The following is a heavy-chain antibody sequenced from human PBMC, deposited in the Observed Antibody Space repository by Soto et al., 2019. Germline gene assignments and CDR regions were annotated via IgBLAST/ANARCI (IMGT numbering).Heavy chain of an antibody. J-gene: IGHJ4*02. CDR1: GLAFSSYW. CDR3: ARVGQGRYYFDY. Sequence: EVDLVESGGGSVQPGGSLKLSCAGSGLAFSSYWIHWVRQVPGKGLVCVSRINGDGSTTSYADSVRGRFTISRDNAKDTLYLQMNSLRAEDTALYYCARVGQGRYYFDYWGQGTVVTVSS. CDR2: INGDGSTT. V-gene: IGHV3-74*01.